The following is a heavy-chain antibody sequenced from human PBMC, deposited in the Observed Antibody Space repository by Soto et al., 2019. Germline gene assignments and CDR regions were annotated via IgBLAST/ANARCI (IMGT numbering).Heavy chain of an antibody. CDR3: ARLNTRMLNDY. D-gene: IGHD3-16*01. Sequence: SETLSLTCTVSGGSVSSGNYYWNWIRQPPGKGLEWIGHIYYSGSTNYNPSLKSRVTISVDTSKNQFSLKLSSVTAADTAVYYCARLNTRMLNDYWGQGTLVTVSS. CDR2: IYYSGST. V-gene: IGHV4-61*01. J-gene: IGHJ4*02. CDR1: GGSVSSGNYY.